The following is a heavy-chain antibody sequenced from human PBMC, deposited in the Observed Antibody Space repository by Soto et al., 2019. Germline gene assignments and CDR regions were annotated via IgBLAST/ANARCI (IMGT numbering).Heavy chain of an antibody. CDR1: GFTFSNYG. V-gene: IGHV3-33*01. CDR2: IWYAGRTN. CDR3: AGEDTVPTAGWPFDF. Sequence: QVQLGESGGCVVQPGSSLRLSCASSGFTFSNYGMHWVRQAPCTGLECVAVIWYAGRTNYYADSVNGRFTISRDTSKNKMLLQMHSLRAKYTDVYYCAGEDTVPTAGWPFDFWGRGTLVTVCS. D-gene: IGHD4-17*01. J-gene: IGHJ2*01.